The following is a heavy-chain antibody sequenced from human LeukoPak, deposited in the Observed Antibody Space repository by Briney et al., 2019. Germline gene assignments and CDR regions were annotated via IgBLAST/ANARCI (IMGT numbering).Heavy chain of an antibody. CDR1: GFTFDDYA. D-gene: IGHD3-9*01. Sequence: GGSLRLSCAASGFTFDDYAMQWVRLSPGKGLEWVSRIDWNSRSTVYADSVRGRFTISRDNAKNSLYLQMNSLRPEDTALYYCARDRLSLTGYNAQDYWGQGTLVTVSS. CDR2: IDWNSRST. CDR3: ARDRLSLTGYNAQDY. V-gene: IGHV3-9*01. J-gene: IGHJ4*02.